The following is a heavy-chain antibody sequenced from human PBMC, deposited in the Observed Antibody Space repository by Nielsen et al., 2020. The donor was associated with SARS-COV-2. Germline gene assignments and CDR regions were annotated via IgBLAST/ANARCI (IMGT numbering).Heavy chain of an antibody. Sequence: SETLSLTCTVSGGSISSYYWGWIRQPPGKGLEWIGSIYYSGSTYYNPSLKSRVTISVDTSKNQFSLKLSSVTAADTAVYYCARHPLGAYMIVVVRHAFDIWGQGTMVTVSS. V-gene: IGHV4-39*01. J-gene: IGHJ3*02. CDR2: IYYSGST. D-gene: IGHD3-22*01. CDR1: GGSISSYY. CDR3: ARHPLGAYMIVVVRHAFDI.